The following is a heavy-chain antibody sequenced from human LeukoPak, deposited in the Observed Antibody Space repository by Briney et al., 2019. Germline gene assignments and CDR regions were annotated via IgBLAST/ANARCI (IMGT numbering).Heavy chain of an antibody. V-gene: IGHV3-48*03. D-gene: IGHD6-19*01. Sequence: PGGSLRLSCAASGFSFSSYEMNWVRQAPGKGLEWVAYISNSGSSIYYADSVKGRFTISRDNAKNSLYLQMNSLRAEDTAIYYCARVLTIRGWYEDYWGQGTLVTVSS. CDR1: GFSFSSYE. CDR2: ISNSGSSI. CDR3: ARVLTIRGWYEDY. J-gene: IGHJ4*02.